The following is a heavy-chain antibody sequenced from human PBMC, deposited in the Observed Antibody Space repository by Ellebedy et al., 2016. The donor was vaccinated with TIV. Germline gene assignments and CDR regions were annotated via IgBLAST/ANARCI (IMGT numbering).Heavy chain of an antibody. CDR1: GFSFSRYS. J-gene: IGHJ5*02. CDR2: ISSSNNYI. CDR3: ARDRLTNGFMVRAKSWFDP. V-gene: IGHV3-21*01. D-gene: IGHD3-10*01. Sequence: PGGSLRLSCAASGFSFSRYSMNWVRQAPGKGLEWVSSISSSNNYIHYADSVRGRFTISRDDAKNSLYLQMNSLRAEDTAVYYCARDRLTNGFMVRAKSWFDPWGQGTLVTVSS.